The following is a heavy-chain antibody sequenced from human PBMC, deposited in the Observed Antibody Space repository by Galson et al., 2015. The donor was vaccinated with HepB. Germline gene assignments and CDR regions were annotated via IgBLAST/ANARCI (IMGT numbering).Heavy chain of an antibody. V-gene: IGHV1-8*01. D-gene: IGHD3-3*01. J-gene: IGHJ3*02. CDR2: MNPNSGNT. CDR3: ARFDVLRFLEWFGAFDI. Sequence: SVKVSCKASGYTFTSYDINWVRQATGQGLEWMGWMNPNSGNTGYAQKFQGRVTMTRNTSISTAYMELSSLRSEDTAVYYCARFDVLRFLEWFGAFDIWGQGTMVTVSS. CDR1: GYTFTSYD.